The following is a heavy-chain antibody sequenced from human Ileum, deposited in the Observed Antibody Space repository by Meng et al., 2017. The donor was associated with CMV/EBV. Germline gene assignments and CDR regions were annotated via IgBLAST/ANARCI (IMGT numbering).Heavy chain of an antibody. D-gene: IGHD2-2*01. Sequence: GFTFDDYGMSWVRQAPGKGLEWVSGINWNGGSTGYADSVKGRFTISRDNAKNSLYLQMNSLRAEDTALYYCARGYCSSTSCRNFDYWGQGTLVTVSS. J-gene: IGHJ4*02. CDR2: INWNGGST. CDR1: GFTFDDYG. V-gene: IGHV3-20*03. CDR3: ARGYCSSTSCRNFDY.